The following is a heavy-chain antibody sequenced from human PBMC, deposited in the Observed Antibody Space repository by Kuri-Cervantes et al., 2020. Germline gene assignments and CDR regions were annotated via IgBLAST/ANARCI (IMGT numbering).Heavy chain of an antibody. D-gene: IGHD3-10*01. CDR2: INHSGST. J-gene: IGHJ6*02. Sequence: SETLSLTCAVYGGSFSGYYWSWIRQPPGKGLEWIGEINHSGSTNYNPSLKSRVTMSVDTSKNQFSLKLSSVTAADTAVYYCARDSGNPMRFGELLFGVHYYGMDVWGQGTTVTVSS. V-gene: IGHV4-34*01. CDR3: ARDSGNPMRFGELLFGVHYYGMDV. CDR1: GGSFSGYY.